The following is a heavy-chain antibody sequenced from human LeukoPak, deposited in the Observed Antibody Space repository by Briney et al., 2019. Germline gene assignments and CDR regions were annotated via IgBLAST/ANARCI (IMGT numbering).Heavy chain of an antibody. Sequence: SETLSLTCTVSGGSISSSSYYWGWIRQPPGKGLEWIVSIYYSGSTYYNPSLKSRVTMSVDTSKNQFSLKLSSVTAADMAVYYCARLQYSGYDGVDYWGQGTLVTVSS. V-gene: IGHV4-39*07. D-gene: IGHD5-12*01. J-gene: IGHJ4*02. CDR1: GGSISSSSYY. CDR2: IYYSGST. CDR3: ARLQYSGYDGVDY.